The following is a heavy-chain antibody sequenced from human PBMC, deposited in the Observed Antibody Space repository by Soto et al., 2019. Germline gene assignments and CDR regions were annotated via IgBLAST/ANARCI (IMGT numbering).Heavy chain of an antibody. V-gene: IGHV4-59*01. CDR3: AREDSNYDFWSGYYTDYYYYMDV. CDR2: IYYSGST. D-gene: IGHD3-3*01. J-gene: IGHJ6*03. Sequence: SETLSLTCTVSGGSISSYYWSWIRQPPGKGLEWIGYIYYSGSTNYNPSLKSRVTISVDTSKNQFSLKLSSVTAADTAVYYCAREDSNYDFWSGYYTDYYYYMDVWGKGTTVTVSS. CDR1: GGSISSYY.